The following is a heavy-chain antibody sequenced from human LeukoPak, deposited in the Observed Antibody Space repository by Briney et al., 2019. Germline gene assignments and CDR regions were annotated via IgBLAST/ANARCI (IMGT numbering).Heavy chain of an antibody. J-gene: IGHJ3*02. CDR2: VDPEDGET. Sequence: ASVKISCKVSGYTFTDYYMHWVQQAPGKGLEWMGLVDPEDGETIYAEKFQGRVTITADTSTDTAYMELSSLRSEDTAVYYCATVPTGWELLLENDAFDIWGQGTMVTVSS. V-gene: IGHV1-69-2*01. CDR3: ATVPTGWELLLENDAFDI. CDR1: GYTFTDYY. D-gene: IGHD1-26*01.